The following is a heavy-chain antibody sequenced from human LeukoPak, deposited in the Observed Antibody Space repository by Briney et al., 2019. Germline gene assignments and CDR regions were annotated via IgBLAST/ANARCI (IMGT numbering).Heavy chain of an antibody. D-gene: IGHD4-23*01. V-gene: IGHV5-51*01. CDR1: GYRFDNYW. Sequence: GASLKISCQGLGYRFDNYWVAWVRQRPGKGLEWMGIIYPGDADTAYSPSFQGQVTISADTSIMTVYLQWTSLEASDTAMYYCARHVSVDPDSPTTSGKRSAGFEIWGQGTMGIVSS. CDR3: ARHVSVDPDSPTTSGKRSAGFEI. J-gene: IGHJ3*02. CDR2: IYPGDADT.